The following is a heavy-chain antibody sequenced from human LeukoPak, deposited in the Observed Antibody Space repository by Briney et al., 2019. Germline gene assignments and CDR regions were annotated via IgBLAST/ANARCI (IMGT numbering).Heavy chain of an antibody. CDR1: GFTFSDYY. CDR2: ISSSGSTI. Sequence: GGSLRLSCAASGFTFSDYYMSWIRQAPGKGLEWVSYISSSGSTIYYADSVKGRFTISRDNVKNSLYLQMNSLRAEDTAVYYCARDHRFGVVTHMDVWGKGTTVTVSS. V-gene: IGHV3-11*04. D-gene: IGHD3-3*01. J-gene: IGHJ6*03. CDR3: ARDHRFGVVTHMDV.